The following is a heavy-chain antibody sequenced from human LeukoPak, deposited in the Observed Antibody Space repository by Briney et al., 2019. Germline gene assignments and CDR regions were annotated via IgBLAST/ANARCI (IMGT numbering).Heavy chain of an antibody. V-gene: IGHV1-69*10. Sequence: GASVRVSCKASGGTFSSYTISWVRQASGQGLEWMGRIIPILDITNYAQKFQSSVTITADKSTSTAYMELSSLRSEDTAVYYCARDGVVVVSPTIYYYYYGMDVWGQGTTVTVSS. J-gene: IGHJ6*02. CDR2: IIPILDIT. CDR1: GGTFSSYT. CDR3: ARDGVVVVSPTIYYYYYGMDV. D-gene: IGHD2-15*01.